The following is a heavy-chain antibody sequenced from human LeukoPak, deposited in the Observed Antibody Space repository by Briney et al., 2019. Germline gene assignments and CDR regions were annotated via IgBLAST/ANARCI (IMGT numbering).Heavy chain of an antibody. CDR2: IYYSGST. V-gene: IGHV4-59*02. J-gene: IGHJ4*02. CDR3: ARVSYDFWSGFFEDY. CDR1: GGSVRSYY. Sequence: SETLSLTCSVSGGSVRSYYWTWIRQPPGKGLEWIGYIYYSGSTNYNPSLKSRVTISVDMSKNQFSLRLRSVTAADTAVYFCARVSYDFWSGFFEDYWGQGTLVTVSS. D-gene: IGHD3-3*01.